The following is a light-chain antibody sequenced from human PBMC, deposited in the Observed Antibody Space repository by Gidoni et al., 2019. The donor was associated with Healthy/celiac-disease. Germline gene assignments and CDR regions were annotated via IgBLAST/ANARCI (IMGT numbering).Light chain of an antibody. Sequence: DIQRTQAPSSLSASVGDRVTITCRASQSMSSYLNWYPQKPGNAPKLLIYASSSLQSGVPSRFSGSGSGTYFTLTISSLHPEDFATYYCQQSYSTPYTFGQGTKLEIK. V-gene: IGKV1-39*01. J-gene: IGKJ2*01. CDR3: QQSYSTPYT. CDR2: ASS. CDR1: QSMSSY.